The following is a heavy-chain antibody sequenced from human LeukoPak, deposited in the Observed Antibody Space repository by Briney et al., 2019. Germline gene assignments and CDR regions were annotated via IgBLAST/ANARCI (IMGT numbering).Heavy chain of an antibody. CDR3: ARVKPTIFGVVNWFDP. V-gene: IGHV4-38-2*01. Sequence: PSETLSLTCAVSGYSISSGYYWGWIRQPPGKGLEWIGSIYHSGSTYYNPSLKSRVTISVDTSKNQFSLKLSSATAADTAVYYCARVKPTIFGVVNWFDPWGQGTLVTVSS. J-gene: IGHJ5*02. D-gene: IGHD3-3*01. CDR2: IYHSGST. CDR1: GYSISSGYY.